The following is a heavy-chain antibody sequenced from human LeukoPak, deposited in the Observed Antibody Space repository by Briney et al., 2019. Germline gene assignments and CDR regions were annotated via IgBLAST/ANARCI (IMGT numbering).Heavy chain of an antibody. CDR1: GGSISSYY. CDR2: IYYSGST. V-gene: IGHV4-59*08. CDR3: ARAGYDSSGPFDY. D-gene: IGHD3-22*01. Sequence: SETLSLTCTVSGGSISSYYWSWIRQPPGKGLEWIGYIYYSGSTNYNPSLKSRVTISVDTSKNQFSLKLSSVTAADTAVYYCARAGYDSSGPFDYWGQGTLVTVSS. J-gene: IGHJ4*02.